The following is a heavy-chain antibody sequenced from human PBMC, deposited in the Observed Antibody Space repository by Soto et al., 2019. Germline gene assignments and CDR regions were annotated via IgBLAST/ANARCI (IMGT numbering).Heavy chain of an antibody. CDR2: IYYSGST. D-gene: IGHD2-21*02. J-gene: IGHJ5*02. V-gene: IGHV4-39*01. CDR1: GGSMSSSSYF. Sequence: SETLSLTCSVSGGSMSSSSYFWGWIRQPPGKGLEWIGSIYYSGSTYYNPSLKSRVTVSVDTSKNQFSLKLSSVTAADTAVYYCARHPSDFWFDPWGQGTLVTVSS. CDR3: ARHPSDFWFDP.